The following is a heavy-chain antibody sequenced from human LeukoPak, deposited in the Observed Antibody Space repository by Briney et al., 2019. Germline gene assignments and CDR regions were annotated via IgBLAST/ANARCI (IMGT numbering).Heavy chain of an antibody. V-gene: IGHV3-64*01. D-gene: IGHD6-13*01. CDR2: ISSNGGNT. CDR1: GFIFRDYS. Sequence: GGSLRLSCAASGFIFRDYSMHWVRQAPGKGLEYVSAISSNGGNTYHANSVKDRFTISRDNSKNMLYLQMGRLRAEDTAVYYCARDVVAAAGTWDYWGQGTLVTVSS. J-gene: IGHJ4*02. CDR3: ARDVVAAAGTWDY.